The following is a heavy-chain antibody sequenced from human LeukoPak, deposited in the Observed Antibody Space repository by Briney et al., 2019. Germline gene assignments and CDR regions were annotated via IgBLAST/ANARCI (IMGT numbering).Heavy chain of an antibody. CDR3: ARGGSGTFHI. V-gene: IGHV3-74*01. D-gene: IGHD3-10*01. J-gene: IGHJ3*02. Sequence: GGSLRLSCAASGFTFSAYWMHWVRQAPGKGLIWVSRINSDGGDTTYADSVRGRFTISRDNAKNTLYLQMNSLRADDTAVYYCARGGSGTFHIWGQGTMVTVSS. CDR1: GFTFSAYW. CDR2: INSDGGDT.